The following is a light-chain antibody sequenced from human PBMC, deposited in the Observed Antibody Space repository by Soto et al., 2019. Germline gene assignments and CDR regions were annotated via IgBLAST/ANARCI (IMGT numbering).Light chain of an antibody. V-gene: IGKV1-39*01. Sequence: DIQMTQSPSSLSASVGDRVTITCRASLNISRYLNWYQQKPGKAPKLLVYAASSLQRVVPSRFSGSGSGTDFTLTVSSLQPADLATYFCQKTFRTPYPFGQGNQL. CDR3: QKTFRTPYP. CDR1: LNISRY. J-gene: IGKJ2*01. CDR2: AAS.